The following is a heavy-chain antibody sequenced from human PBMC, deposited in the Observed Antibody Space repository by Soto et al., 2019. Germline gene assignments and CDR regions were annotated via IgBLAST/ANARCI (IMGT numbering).Heavy chain of an antibody. D-gene: IGHD1-26*01. CDR3: ARDLAWGKSDIVGATTLNWLDP. Sequence: QVQLVQSGAEVKKPGASVKVSCKASGYTFINYGISWVRQAPGQGLEWMGWISADNGNTVYAQKFQGRVTLTTDTSTRTAYMDLKSLSFDDTAVYYCARDLAWGKSDIVGATTLNWLDPWGQGTLVTVSS. CDR2: ISADNGNT. CDR1: GYTFINYG. V-gene: IGHV1-18*01. J-gene: IGHJ5*02.